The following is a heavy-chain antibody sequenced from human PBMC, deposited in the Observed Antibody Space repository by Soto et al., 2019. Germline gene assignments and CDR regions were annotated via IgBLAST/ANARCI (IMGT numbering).Heavy chain of an antibody. CDR3: ARHVLLWFGQCTYYFDX. CDR1: GGSISSDDYY. J-gene: IGHJ4*02. D-gene: IGHD3-10*01. CDR2: IYYSGST. V-gene: IGHV4-30-4*01. Sequence: TLSLTRTVSGGSISSDDYYWSWIRQPPGKGLEVIGYIYYSGSTYYDPSLKSRVTISVDTSKNQFSLKLSSVTAADTAVYYCARHVLLWFGQCTYYFDXWGQGTLVTVSX.